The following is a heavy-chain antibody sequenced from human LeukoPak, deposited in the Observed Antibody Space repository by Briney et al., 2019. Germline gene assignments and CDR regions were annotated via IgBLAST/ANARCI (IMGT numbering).Heavy chain of an antibody. CDR2: LYTSGST. Sequence: SETLSLTCTVSGGSISSGGYYWSWIRQPAGKGLEWIGRLYTSGSTNYNPSLKSRVTISVDTSKNQFSLKLSSVTAADTAVYYCARDRYDILTGTDYFDYWGQGTLVTVSS. CDR3: ARDRYDILTGTDYFDY. J-gene: IGHJ4*02. D-gene: IGHD3-9*01. V-gene: IGHV4-61*02. CDR1: GGSISSGGYY.